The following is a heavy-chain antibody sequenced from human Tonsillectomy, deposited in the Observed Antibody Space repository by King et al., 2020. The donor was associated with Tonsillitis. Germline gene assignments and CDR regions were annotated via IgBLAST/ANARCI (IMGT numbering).Heavy chain of an antibody. D-gene: IGHD3-10*01. CDR2: INHSGRT. J-gene: IGHJ4*02. Sequence: VQLQQWGAGLLKPSETLSRTCAVYGGSFSGYYWSWIRQPPGKGLEWIGEINHSGRTNYNPSLKSRVTMSVDTSKNQFSLKLTSVTAADTAVYYCARVPSKWFEKFYTPYYIDFWGQGTLATVSS. CDR1: GGSFSGYY. V-gene: IGHV4-34*01. CDR3: ARVPSKWFEKFYTPYYIDF.